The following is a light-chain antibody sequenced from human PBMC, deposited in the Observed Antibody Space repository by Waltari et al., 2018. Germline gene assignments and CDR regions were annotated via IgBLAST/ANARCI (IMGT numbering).Light chain of an antibody. CDR2: DVN. V-gene: IGLV2-14*03. Sequence: QSALTQPASVSGSPGQAITISCTGSSLDVETYDFASWYQRHPGKVPKPIIYDVNIRPSGFPDRFSGSKSGNTASLTISGLQAEDEAIYYCNSYTGSNTVVFGGGTKLTVL. CDR3: NSYTGSNTVV. CDR1: SLDVETYDF. J-gene: IGLJ2*01.